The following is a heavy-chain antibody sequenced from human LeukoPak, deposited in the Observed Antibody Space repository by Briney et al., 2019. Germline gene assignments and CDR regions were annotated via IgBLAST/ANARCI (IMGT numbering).Heavy chain of an antibody. CDR2: IGGMGAST. CDR1: GFTFSSHA. CDR3: ARQYSIAVAGTNILGY. J-gene: IGHJ4*02. D-gene: IGHD6-19*01. Sequence: PGGSLRLSCAASGFTFSSHAMNWVRQAPGKGLEWVSSIGGMGASTYYADSVKGRFTISRHNSKNTLYLQMNSLRAEDTSVYYCARQYSIAVAGTNILGYWGQGTLVTVSS. V-gene: IGHV3-23*01.